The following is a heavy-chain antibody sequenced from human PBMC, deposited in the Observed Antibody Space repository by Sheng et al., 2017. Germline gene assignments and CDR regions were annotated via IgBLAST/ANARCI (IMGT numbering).Heavy chain of an antibody. J-gene: IGHJ6*03. D-gene: IGHD6-6*01. CDR2: FSTLGAP. V-gene: IGHV4-59*01. CDR1: GGSISPYY. CDR3: ARASILLHYYSGR. Sequence: QVQLQESGPGLVKPSETLSLTCTVSGGSISPYYWSWIRQPPGRDWSGLGIFSTLGAPTTTLLKSRVTISLDTSKNQFSLGTELCRPLRTRPCTYCARASILLHYYSGR.